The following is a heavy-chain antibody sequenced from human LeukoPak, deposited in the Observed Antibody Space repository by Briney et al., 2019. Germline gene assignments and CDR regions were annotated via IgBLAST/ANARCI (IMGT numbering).Heavy chain of an antibody. D-gene: IGHD5-18*01. J-gene: IGHJ4*02. CDR2: IYYSGST. CDR3: ARGRYSYDFDY. CDR1: GTSISSYY. V-gene: IGHV4-59*01. Sequence: PSATLPLTCTASGTSISSYYWSWLRQPPGKGLEWIGNIYYSGSTNYNPSLKSRVTISVDTSKNQFSLKLSSVTAADTVVYYCARGRYSYDFDYWGQGTLVTVSS.